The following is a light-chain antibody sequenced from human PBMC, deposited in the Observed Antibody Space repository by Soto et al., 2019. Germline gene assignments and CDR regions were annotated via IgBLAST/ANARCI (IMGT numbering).Light chain of an antibody. CDR3: QQSYSTPIT. V-gene: IGKV1-39*01. J-gene: IGKJ5*01. Sequence: IQMTQSPSSLSASVGASVTITCRASQSISSYLNWYQQKPGKAPKLLIYAASSLQSGVPSRFSGSGSGSNFTLTISSLQPEDFATYYCQQSYSTPITYGQGTRLEIK. CDR2: AAS. CDR1: QSISSY.